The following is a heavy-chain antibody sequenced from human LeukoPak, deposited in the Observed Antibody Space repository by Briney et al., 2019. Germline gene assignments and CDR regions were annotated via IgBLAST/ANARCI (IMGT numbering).Heavy chain of an antibody. CDR2: IPTDEAPT. CDR1: GFIFSNFV. CDR3: ARDHYFKIDY. J-gene: IGHJ4*02. D-gene: IGHD3-10*01. Sequence: PGGSLRLSCSTSGFIFSNFVMHWVRQAPGKGLVWVARIPTDEAPTNYAESALGRFTISRDNAKSTLFLQMNDLRAEDTAIYYCARDHYFKIDYWGQGALLTVS. V-gene: IGHV3-74*01.